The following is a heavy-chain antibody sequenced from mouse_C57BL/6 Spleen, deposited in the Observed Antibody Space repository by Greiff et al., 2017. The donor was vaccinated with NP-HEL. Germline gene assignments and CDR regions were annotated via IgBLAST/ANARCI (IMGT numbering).Heavy chain of an antibody. CDR2: IYPGDGDT. V-gene: IGHV1-82*01. Sequence: QVQLKESGPELVKPGASVKISCKASGYAFSSSWMNWVKQRPGKGLEWIGRIYPGDGDTNYNGKFKGKATITADTSSNTAYLQLSSLTSEDTAVYYCARNYGSSHGAYWGQGTLVTVSA. J-gene: IGHJ3*01. CDR3: ARNYGSSHGAY. D-gene: IGHD1-1*01. CDR1: GYAFSSSW.